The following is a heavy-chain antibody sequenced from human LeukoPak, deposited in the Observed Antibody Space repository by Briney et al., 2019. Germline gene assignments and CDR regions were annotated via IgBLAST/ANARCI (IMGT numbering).Heavy chain of an antibody. CDR2: IKGGSGDP. J-gene: IGHJ4*02. CDR1: GFTFSTYA. CDR3: AKGGHDFNPFYW. D-gene: IGHD2-21*02. Sequence: GGSLRLSCAASGFTFSTYAMGWVRQAPGKGLEWVSSIKGGSGDPFYADSVKGRFTISRDNSKNTLFLQLNSLRAEDSAVYYCAKGGHDFNPFYWWGQGTLSPSPQ. V-gene: IGHV3-23*01.